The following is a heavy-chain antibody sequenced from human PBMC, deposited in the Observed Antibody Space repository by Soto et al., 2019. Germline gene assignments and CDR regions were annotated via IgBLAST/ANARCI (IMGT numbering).Heavy chain of an antibody. Sequence: QVQLQQWGAGLLKPSETLSHTCAVYGGSFSGYYWSWIRQPPGKGLEWIGEINHSGSTNYNPSLKSRVTISVDTSKNQFSLKLSSVTAADTAVYYCVRGAGVAARLYSWFDPWGQGTLVTVSS. D-gene: IGHD6-6*01. CDR1: GGSFSGYY. CDR3: VRGAGVAARLYSWFDP. V-gene: IGHV4-34*01. J-gene: IGHJ5*02. CDR2: INHSGST.